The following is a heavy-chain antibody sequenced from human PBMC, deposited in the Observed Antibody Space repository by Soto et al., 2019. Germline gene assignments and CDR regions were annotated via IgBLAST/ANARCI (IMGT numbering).Heavy chain of an antibody. J-gene: IGHJ6*03. V-gene: IGHV3-53*04. CDR2: IYSGGNT. Sequence: EVQLVESGGNLVQPGGSLRLSCAASGFTVSTNYMSWVRQAPGKGLECVSVIYSGGNTYYADSVKGRFTISRHNFKNTLYLQMIRLRAEDTDVYYCARYLLVNDFLSGYSSLQYYMVFWGKGTTVTVSS. D-gene: IGHD3-3*01. CDR3: ARYLLVNDFLSGYSSLQYYMVF. CDR1: GFTVSTNY.